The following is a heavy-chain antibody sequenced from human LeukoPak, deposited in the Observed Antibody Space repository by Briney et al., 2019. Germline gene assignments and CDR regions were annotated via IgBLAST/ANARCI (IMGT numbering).Heavy chain of an antibody. D-gene: IGHD6-13*01. V-gene: IGHV4-39*01. CDR1: GGSISSSSYY. Sequence: SETLSLTCTVSGGSISSSSYYWGWIRQPPGKGLEWIGSIYYSGSTYYNPSLKSRVTISVDTSKNQFSLKLSSVTAADTAVYYCARKTYTGIAAAGTLQTGYFDLWGRGTLVTVSS. J-gene: IGHJ2*01. CDR2: IYYSGST. CDR3: ARKTYTGIAAAGTLQTGYFDL.